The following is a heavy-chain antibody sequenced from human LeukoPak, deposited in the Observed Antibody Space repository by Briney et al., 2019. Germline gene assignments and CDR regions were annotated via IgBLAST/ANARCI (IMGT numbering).Heavy chain of an antibody. Sequence: PSETLSLTCTVSGGSISSTSYYWGWIRQAPGRGLEWIGSIYFSGSTFYSPSLKSRVTISVDTSKNLFSLKLSSVTAADTAVYYCARGGIAAALDAFDIWGQGTMVTVSS. CDR2: IYFSGST. D-gene: IGHD6-13*01. CDR1: GGSISSTSYY. CDR3: ARGGIAAALDAFDI. J-gene: IGHJ3*02. V-gene: IGHV4-39*01.